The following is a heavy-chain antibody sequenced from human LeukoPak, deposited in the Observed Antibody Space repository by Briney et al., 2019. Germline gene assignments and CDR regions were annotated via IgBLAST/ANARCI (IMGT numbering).Heavy chain of an antibody. J-gene: IGHJ3*02. Sequence: GGSLRLSCAASGFTFSSYAMHWVRQAPGKGLEWVAVISYDGSNKYYADSVKGRFTISRDNSKNTLYLQMSSLRAEDTAVYYCAREAHYYDSSGYPPDACDIWGQGTMVTVSS. CDR1: GFTFSSYA. V-gene: IGHV3-30*14. CDR3: AREAHYYDSSGYPPDACDI. D-gene: IGHD3-22*01. CDR2: ISYDGSNK.